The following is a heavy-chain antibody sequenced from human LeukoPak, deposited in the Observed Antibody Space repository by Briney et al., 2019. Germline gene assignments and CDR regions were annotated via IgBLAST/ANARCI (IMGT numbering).Heavy chain of an antibody. CDR3: ARDLGIAVAKTISTWFDP. Sequence: SETLSLTCTVSGGSISSSSYYWGWIRQPPGKGLEWIGSIYYSGSTYYSPSLKSRVTISVDTSKNQFSPKLSSVTAADTAVYYCARDLGIAVAKTISTWFDPWGQGTLVTVSS. V-gene: IGHV4-39*01. CDR1: GGSISSSSYY. D-gene: IGHD6-19*01. J-gene: IGHJ5*02. CDR2: IYYSGST.